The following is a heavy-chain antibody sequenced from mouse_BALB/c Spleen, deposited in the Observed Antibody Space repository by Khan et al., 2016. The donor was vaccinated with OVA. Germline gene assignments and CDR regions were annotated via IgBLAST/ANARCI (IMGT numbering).Heavy chain of an antibody. CDR1: GFTFSTYG. CDR3: ESNITGWFAY. CDR2: INSGGYYT. Sequence: EVELVESGGDLMKPGGSLKLSCAASGFTFSTYGMSWVRQTPDKRLEWVATINSGGYYTYYPDSVQGRFTISRNNAKNTLYLQMSSLKSEDTAMYYCESNITGWFAYWGQGTLVTVSA. J-gene: IGHJ3*01. V-gene: IGHV5-6*01. D-gene: IGHD4-1*01.